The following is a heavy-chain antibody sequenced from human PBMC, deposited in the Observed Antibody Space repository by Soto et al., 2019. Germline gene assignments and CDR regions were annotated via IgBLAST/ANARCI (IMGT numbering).Heavy chain of an antibody. CDR1: GFSLETSGMG. J-gene: IGHJ2*01. CDR3: AHSLYHYDNSCHYTYWYFDL. V-gene: IGHV2-5*02. Sequence: QITLKESGPTLVKPTQTLTLTCTFSGFSLETSGMGMSWIRQPPGKALEWLALIYWDDDKRYSPSLKNRLTITKDTSKNQVVLTLTNVDPVDTATYYCAHSLYHYDNSCHYTYWYFDLCGRGTLVTVSS. D-gene: IGHD3-22*01. CDR2: IYWDDDK.